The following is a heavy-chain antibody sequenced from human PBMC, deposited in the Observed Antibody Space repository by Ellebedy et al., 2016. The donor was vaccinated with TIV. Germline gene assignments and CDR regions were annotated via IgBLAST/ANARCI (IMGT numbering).Heavy chain of an antibody. D-gene: IGHD2-21*01. Sequence: MPSETLSLTCSVSGDSISGSPYYWAWIRQPPGKGLEWIGGIEYSGTVFYNPSLKSRATISVDSSKNQFSLNLNSVTAADTAVYYCTRDIPHGIQDYWGRGTLVTVSS. CDR3: TRDIPHGIQDY. CDR1: GDSISGSPYY. J-gene: IGHJ4*02. V-gene: IGHV4-39*07. CDR2: IEYSGTV.